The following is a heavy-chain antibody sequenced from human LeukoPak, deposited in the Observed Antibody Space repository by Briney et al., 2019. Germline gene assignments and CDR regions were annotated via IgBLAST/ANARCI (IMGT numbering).Heavy chain of an antibody. J-gene: IGHJ4*02. CDR2: IYSGGST. CDR3: ARVIAAGLYYFDY. CDR1: GFTVSSNY. Sequence: PGGSLRLSCAASGFTVSSNYMSCVRQAPGKGLEWVSVIYSGGSTYYADSVKGRFTISRHNSKNTLYLQMNSLRAEDTAVYYCARVIAAGLYYFDYWGQGTLVTVSS. D-gene: IGHD6-13*01. V-gene: IGHV3-53*04.